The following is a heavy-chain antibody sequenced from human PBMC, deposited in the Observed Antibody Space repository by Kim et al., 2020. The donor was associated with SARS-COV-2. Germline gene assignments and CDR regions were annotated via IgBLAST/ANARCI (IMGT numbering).Heavy chain of an antibody. CDR2: INYDGGLT. CDR3: AKVFHYGSDDMPNYFDY. Sequence: GGSLRLSCAASGFTFSSFAMTWVRQLPGKGLEWVSVINYDGGLTFYADSVKGRFTISRDNSMNTLYLQMNSLRADDTAVYYCAKVFHYGSDDMPNYFDYWGQGTPVTVSS. CDR1: GFTFSSFA. V-gene: IGHV3-23*01. J-gene: IGHJ4*02. D-gene: IGHD3-10*01.